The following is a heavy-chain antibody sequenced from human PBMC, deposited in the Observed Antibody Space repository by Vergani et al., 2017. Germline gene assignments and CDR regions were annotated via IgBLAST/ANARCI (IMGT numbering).Heavy chain of an antibody. CDR2: INPSGGST. CDR3: ARDRGVRGVIPYYYYYGMDV. V-gene: IGHV1-46*01. D-gene: IGHD3-10*01. CDR1: GYTFTSYY. Sequence: QVQLVQSGAEVKKPGASVKVSCKASGYTFTSYYMHWVRQAPGHGLEWMGIINPSGGSTSYAQKFQGRVTMTRDTSTSTVYMELSSLRSEDTAVYYCARDRGVRGVIPYYYYYGMDVWGQGTTVTGSS. J-gene: IGHJ6*02.